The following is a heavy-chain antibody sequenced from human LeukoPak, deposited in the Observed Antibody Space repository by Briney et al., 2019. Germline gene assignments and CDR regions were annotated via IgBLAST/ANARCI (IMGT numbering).Heavy chain of an antibody. CDR1: GFTFSSYA. D-gene: IGHD3-22*01. CDR2: ISGSGGST. CDR3: AKVPDYYDSSGDPLVYFDY. V-gene: IGHV3-23*01. J-gene: IGHJ4*02. Sequence: GGSLRLSCAASGFTFSSYAMSWVRQAPGKGLEWVSAISGSGGSTYYADSVKGRFTISRDNSKNTLYLQMNSLRAEDTAVYYCAKVPDYYDSSGDPLVYFDYWGQGTLVTVSS.